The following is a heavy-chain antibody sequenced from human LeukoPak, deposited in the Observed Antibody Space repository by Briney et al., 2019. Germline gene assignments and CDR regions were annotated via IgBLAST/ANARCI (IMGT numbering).Heavy chain of an antibody. Sequence: SETLSLTCTVSGYSISSGYYWGWIRQPPGKGPEWIGSIYHSGSTYYNPSLKSRVTISVDTPKNQFSLKLSSVTAADTAVYYCARAAYCTNGVCYGNDYWGQGALVTVSS. CDR2: IYHSGST. V-gene: IGHV4-38-2*02. D-gene: IGHD2-8*01. CDR3: ARAAYCTNGVCYGNDY. CDR1: GYSISSGYY. J-gene: IGHJ4*02.